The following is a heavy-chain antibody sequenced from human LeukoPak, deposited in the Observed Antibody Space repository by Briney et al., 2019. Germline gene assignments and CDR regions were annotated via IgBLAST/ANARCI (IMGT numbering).Heavy chain of an antibody. D-gene: IGHD6-19*01. CDR1: GYIFTAYY. CDR3: ARGYGSGLENNWFDP. Sequence: ASVKVSCKASGYIFTAYYIHWVRQAPGQGPEWMGWINPNSGGTDYAQKFQGRVTMTRDTSIRTAYMELSRLRSDDTAVYYCARGYGSGLENNWFDPWGQGTLVTVSS. CDR2: INPNSGGT. V-gene: IGHV1-2*02. J-gene: IGHJ5*02.